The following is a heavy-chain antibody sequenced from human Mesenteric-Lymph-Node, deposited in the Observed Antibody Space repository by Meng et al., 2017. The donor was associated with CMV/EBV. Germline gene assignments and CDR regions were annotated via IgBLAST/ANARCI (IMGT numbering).Heavy chain of an antibody. CDR1: GGSISSYY. Sequence: SETLSLTCTVSGGSISSYYWSWIRQPPGKGLEWIGYIYYSGSTNYNPSLKSRVTISVDTSKNQFSLKLSSVTAADTAVYYCARGPGIAAAGSPFRYWGQGTLVTVSS. J-gene: IGHJ4*02. CDR3: ARGPGIAAAGSPFRY. V-gene: IGHV4-59*12. D-gene: IGHD6-13*01. CDR2: IYYSGST.